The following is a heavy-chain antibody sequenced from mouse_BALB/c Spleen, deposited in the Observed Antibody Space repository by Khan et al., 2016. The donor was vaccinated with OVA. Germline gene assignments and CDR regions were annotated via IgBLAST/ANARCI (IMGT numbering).Heavy chain of an antibody. D-gene: IGHD1-1*01. CDR3: TRSIYYYGSSFAY. Sequence: VQLQESGAELVRPGASVKLSCKASGYTFTSYWINWVKQRPGQGLEWIGNIYPSDTYTNYNQNFKDKATLTVDKSSSTAYMLLTSPTSEDSAVYYCTRSIYYYGSSFAYWGHGTTLTVSS. J-gene: IGHJ2*01. CDR1: GYTFTSYW. CDR2: IYPSDTYT. V-gene: IGHV1-69*02.